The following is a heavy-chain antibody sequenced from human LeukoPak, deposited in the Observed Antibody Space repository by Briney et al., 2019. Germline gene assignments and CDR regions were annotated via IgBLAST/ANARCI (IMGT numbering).Heavy chain of an antibody. CDR1: GFTFSSYA. V-gene: IGHV3-23*01. CDR3: AKVQLSDYSNYVDY. CDR2: ISGSGGST. Sequence: GGSLRLSCAASGFTFSSYAMSWVRQAPGKGLEWVSGISGSGGSTYYADSVKGRFTISRDNSKNTLYLQMNSLRAEDTAVYYCAKVQLSDYSNYVDYWGQGTLVTVSS. J-gene: IGHJ4*02. D-gene: IGHD4-11*01.